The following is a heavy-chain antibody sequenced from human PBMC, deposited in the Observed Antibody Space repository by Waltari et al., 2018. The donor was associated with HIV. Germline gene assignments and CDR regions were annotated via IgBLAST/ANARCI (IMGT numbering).Heavy chain of an antibody. Sequence: QVQLQQWGAGLLKPSETLSLTCAVYGGSFSGYSWSWIRQPPGKGLEWIGEINHSGSTNYNPSLKSRVTISVDTSKNQFSLKLSSVTAADTAVYYCARGDIVVVVAATPWFDPWGQGTLVTVSS. V-gene: IGHV4-34*01. CDR2: INHSGST. CDR3: ARGDIVVVVAATPWFDP. J-gene: IGHJ5*02. CDR1: GGSFSGYS. D-gene: IGHD2-15*01.